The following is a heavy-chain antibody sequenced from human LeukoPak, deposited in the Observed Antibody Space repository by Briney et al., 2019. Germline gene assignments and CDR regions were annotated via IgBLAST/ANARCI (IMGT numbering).Heavy chain of an antibody. V-gene: IGHV3-7*03. Sequence: GGSLRLSCAASGFIFSIYWMSWVRQAPGKGLEWVANIKQDGSAKYYVDSVKGRFTISRDNAKNSLYLQMNSLRAEDTAVYYCARPARSNSFGGNFDYWGQGTLVTVSS. CDR1: GFIFSIYW. CDR3: ARPARSNSFGGNFDY. D-gene: IGHD6-6*01. CDR2: IKQDGSAK. J-gene: IGHJ4*02.